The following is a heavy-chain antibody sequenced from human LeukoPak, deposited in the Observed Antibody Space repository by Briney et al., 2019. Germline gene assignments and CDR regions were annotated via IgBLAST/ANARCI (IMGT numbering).Heavy chain of an antibody. Sequence: SETLSLTCTVSGGSISSYYLSWIRQPAGKGLEWIGRIYTSGSTNYNPSLKSRVTMSVDTSKNQFSLKLSSVTAADTAVYYCARSPGYYYDSSAVDYWGQGTLVTVSS. D-gene: IGHD3-22*01. CDR2: IYTSGST. V-gene: IGHV4-4*07. CDR3: ARSPGYYYDSSAVDY. J-gene: IGHJ4*02. CDR1: GGSISSYY.